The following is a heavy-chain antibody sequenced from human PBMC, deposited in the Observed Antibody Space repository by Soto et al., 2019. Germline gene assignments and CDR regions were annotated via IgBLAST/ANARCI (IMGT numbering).Heavy chain of an antibody. D-gene: IGHD3-16*01. Sequence: QVQLQESGPGLVKPSGTLSLTCAVSGGSISSSNWWSWVRQPPEKGLEWIGEIYHSGTTNYNPSLKSRVSXXVXESKNQFSLRLSSVTAADTAVYYCARGFGFFQHWGQGTLVTVSS. J-gene: IGHJ1*01. CDR1: GGSISSSNW. CDR2: IYHSGTT. CDR3: ARGFGFFQH. V-gene: IGHV4-4*02.